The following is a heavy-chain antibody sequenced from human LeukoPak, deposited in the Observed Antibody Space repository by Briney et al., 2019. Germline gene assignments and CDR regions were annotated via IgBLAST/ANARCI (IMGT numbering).Heavy chain of an antibody. CDR1: GFTFSSYI. V-gene: IGHV3-23*01. J-gene: IGHJ3*02. CDR3: AKDPGLIRYFALPDAFDI. CDR2: ISGSGGST. Sequence: GGSLRLSCAASGFTFSSYIMSWVRQAPGKGLEWVSGISGSGGSTYYADSVKGRLTISRDNFKNTLYLQMNSLRAEDTAVFYCAKDPGLIRYFALPDAFDIWGQGTMVTVSS. D-gene: IGHD3-9*01.